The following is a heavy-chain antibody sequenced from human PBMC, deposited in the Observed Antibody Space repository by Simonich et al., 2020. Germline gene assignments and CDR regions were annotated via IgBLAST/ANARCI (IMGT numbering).Heavy chain of an antibody. Sequence: QVQLVQSGAEVKKPGASVKVSCKVSGYTLTELSVHWVRQAPGNGLEWMGGFDPEDGETIYTQKCQGRVTMTEDTATDTAYMELSSLRSEDTAVYYCATVSYYDSSGYRLDYWGQGTLVTVSS. CDR3: ATVSYYDSSGYRLDY. V-gene: IGHV1-24*01. CDR1: GYTLTELS. D-gene: IGHD3-22*01. J-gene: IGHJ4*02. CDR2: FDPEDGET.